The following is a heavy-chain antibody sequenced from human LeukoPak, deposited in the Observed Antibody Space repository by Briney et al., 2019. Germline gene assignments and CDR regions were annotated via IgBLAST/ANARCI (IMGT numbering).Heavy chain of an antibody. J-gene: IGHJ4*02. Sequence: GGSLRLSCAASGFTFSNYSMNWVRQAPGKGLEWVSSISSSSSYIYYADSLKGRFTISRDNAKNSLYLQMNSLRAEDTAVYYCASGLAWNGVKQLALDYWGQGTLVTVSS. D-gene: IGHD6-6*01. CDR1: GFTFSNYS. CDR3: ASGLAWNGVKQLALDY. V-gene: IGHV3-21*01. CDR2: ISSSSSYI.